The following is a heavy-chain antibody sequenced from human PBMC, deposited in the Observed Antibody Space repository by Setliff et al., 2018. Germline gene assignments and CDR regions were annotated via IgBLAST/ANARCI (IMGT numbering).Heavy chain of an antibody. CDR1: GGFIRDYY. V-gene: IGHV4-59*01. Sequence: PSETLSLTCTVSGGFIRDYYWNWIRQSPGKGLEWIGYIYYRGTTNYNSSLKSRVTISIDMSKNQFSLKLSSATAADTAVYYCAQTKGFKDGWFDPWGQGTLVTVSS. CDR2: IYYRGTT. J-gene: IGHJ5*02. CDR3: AQTKGFKDGWFDP.